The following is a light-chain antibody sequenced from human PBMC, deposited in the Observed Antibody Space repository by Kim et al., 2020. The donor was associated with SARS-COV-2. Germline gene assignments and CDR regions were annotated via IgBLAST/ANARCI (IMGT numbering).Light chain of an antibody. Sequence: RSTTSYPGSSSSIWAGYDVPAYQHLLGPAPKPLIYGNNNRPAGVPDRFSGSKSGTSASLAITGLQAEDEADYYCQSYDSSLSGSVFGGGTQLTVL. CDR3: QSYDSSLSGSV. CDR2: GNN. V-gene: IGLV1-40*01. CDR1: SSSIWAGYD. J-gene: IGLJ3*02.